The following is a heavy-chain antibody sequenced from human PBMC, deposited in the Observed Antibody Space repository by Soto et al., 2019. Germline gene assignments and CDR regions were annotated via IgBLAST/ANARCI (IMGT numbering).Heavy chain of an antibody. J-gene: IGHJ3*02. V-gene: IGHV3-23*01. CDR3: ARPYVQVAVNDAFDM. CDR1: GFTFSTYA. Sequence: VQLLESGGGLVQPGGSLRLSCAASGFTFSTYALTWVRQAPGKGLEWVSSIGTHADTTYYVDSVKGRFSISRDNSKNTVYLHMSSLSAEDTAVYYCARPYVQVAVNDAFDMWGRGTMVTVSS. D-gene: IGHD3-16*01. CDR2: IGTHADTT.